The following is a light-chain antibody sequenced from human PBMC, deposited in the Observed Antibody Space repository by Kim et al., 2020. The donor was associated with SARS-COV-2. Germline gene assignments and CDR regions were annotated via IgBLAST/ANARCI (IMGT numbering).Light chain of an antibody. V-gene: IGKV1-5*01. CDR1: QDIGSW. J-gene: IGKJ1*01. Sequence: SVGDRVRITCRASQDIGSWLAWYHQKPGRAPNLLIYDASSLQSGVPSRFSGSGSETEFTLTISSLQPDDFGTYYCQHYYSHSPWTFGQGTKVDIK. CDR3: QHYYSHSPWT. CDR2: DAS.